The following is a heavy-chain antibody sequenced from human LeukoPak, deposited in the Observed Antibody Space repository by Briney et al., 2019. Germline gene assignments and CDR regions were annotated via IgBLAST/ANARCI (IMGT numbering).Heavy chain of an antibody. D-gene: IGHD5-24*01. CDR2: INPNSGGT. Sequence: GASVKVSCKASGYTFTSYGISWVRQAPGQGLEWMGWINPNSGGTNYAQTFQGRVTMTRDTSITTAYLELSRLRSDDTAVYSCARIGYNHYFDYWGQGTLVTVSS. CDR3: ARIGYNHYFDY. V-gene: IGHV1-2*02. J-gene: IGHJ4*02. CDR1: GYTFTSYG.